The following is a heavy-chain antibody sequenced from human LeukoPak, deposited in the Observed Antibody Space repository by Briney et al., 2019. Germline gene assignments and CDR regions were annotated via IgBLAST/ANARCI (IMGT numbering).Heavy chain of an antibody. CDR2: MNPNSGNT. V-gene: IGHV1-8*01. D-gene: IGHD3-10*02. Sequence: ASVKVSCKASGYTFTSYDINWVRQATGQGLEWMGWMNPNSGNTGYAQKFQGRVTMTRNTSISTAYMELSSLRSEDTAVYYCARRWDMFNAFDIWGQGTMVTVSS. CDR1: GYTFTSYD. CDR3: ARRWDMFNAFDI. J-gene: IGHJ3*02.